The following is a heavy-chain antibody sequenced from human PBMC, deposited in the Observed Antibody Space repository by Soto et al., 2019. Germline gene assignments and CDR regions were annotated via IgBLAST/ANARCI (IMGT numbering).Heavy chain of an antibody. J-gene: IGHJ4*02. CDR3: VKAGATGPNSDVGY. CDR2: ISIHGGRT. D-gene: IGHD7-27*01. V-gene: IGHV3-64D*06. Sequence: PGGSLRLSCSASGFTFGTHTKHWVRQGPGRGPECVSPISIHGGRTFYADFVKGRFTMSSDNSKNTLYLQMSSLRLDHTAVYSFVKAGATGPNSDVGYWGQGTLVT. CDR1: GFTFGTHT.